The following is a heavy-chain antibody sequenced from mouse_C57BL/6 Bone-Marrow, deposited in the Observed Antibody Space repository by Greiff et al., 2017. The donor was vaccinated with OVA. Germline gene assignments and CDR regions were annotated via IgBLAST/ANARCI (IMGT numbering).Heavy chain of an antibody. V-gene: IGHV1-69*01. Sequence: QVQLQQPGAELVMPGASVKLSCKASGYTFTSYWMHWVKQRPGQGLEWIGEIDPSDSYNNYNQKFKGKSTLTVDKSSSTAYMQLSSLTSEDSAVYYCARRIHFDYWGQGTTLTVSS. CDR3: ARRIHFDY. J-gene: IGHJ2*01. CDR2: IDPSDSYN. CDR1: GYTFTSYW.